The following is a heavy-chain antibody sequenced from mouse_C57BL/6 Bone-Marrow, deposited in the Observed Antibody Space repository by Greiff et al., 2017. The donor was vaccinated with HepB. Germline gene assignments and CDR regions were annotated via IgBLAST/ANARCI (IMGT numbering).Heavy chain of an antibody. CDR1: GYAFTNYL. J-gene: IGHJ3*01. CDR3: ARGSIYYDYDGAY. D-gene: IGHD2-4*01. Sequence: VQLQHSGAELVRPGTSVKVSCKASGYAFTNYLIEWVKQRPGQGLEWIGVINPGSGGTNYNEKFKGKATLTADKSSSTAYMQLSSLTSEDSAVYFCARGSIYYDYDGAYWGQGTLVTVSA. V-gene: IGHV1-54*01. CDR2: INPGSGGT.